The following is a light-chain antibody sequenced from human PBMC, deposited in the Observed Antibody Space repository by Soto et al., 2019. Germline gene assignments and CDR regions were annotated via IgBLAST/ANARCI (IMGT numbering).Light chain of an antibody. CDR3: CSYAGNNTYV. V-gene: IGLV2-23*01. Sequence: QPVLTQPASVSGSPGQSITISCTGTSSDVGIYNLVSWYQHHPGKPPKVMIYEGSQRPSGVSSRFSGSKSGNTASLTISGLQPEDEADYFCCSYAGNNTYVFGTGTKLTVL. CDR1: SSDVGIYNL. CDR2: EGS. J-gene: IGLJ1*01.